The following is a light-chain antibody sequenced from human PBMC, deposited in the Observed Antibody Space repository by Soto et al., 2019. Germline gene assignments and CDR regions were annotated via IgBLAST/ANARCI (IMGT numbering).Light chain of an antibody. Sequence: DIVMTQSPHSLPVILGEPASISCRSSQSLLHSNGNTYLDWYLQKPGQSPQLLIYLGSNRASWVPDRFSGTGSGTDFTLKISRVEAEDVGVYYCMQAIQNTRTFGQGTKVEIK. CDR1: QSLLHSNGNTY. CDR3: MQAIQNTRT. J-gene: IGKJ1*01. CDR2: LGS. V-gene: IGKV2-28*01.